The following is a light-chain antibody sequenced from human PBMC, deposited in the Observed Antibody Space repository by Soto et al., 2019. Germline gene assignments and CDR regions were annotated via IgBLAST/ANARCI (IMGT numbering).Light chain of an antibody. J-gene: IGKJ4*01. CDR3: QQYRNSPLS. Sequence: EIVLTQSPGTLSLSPGERATLSCRASQSVSSSYLTWYQQKPGQAPRLLIYGASSRATGIPDRFSGSGSGTDFTLTITRLEPEDFAVYYCQQYRNSPLSFGGGTKLESK. CDR2: GAS. CDR1: QSVSSSY. V-gene: IGKV3-20*01.